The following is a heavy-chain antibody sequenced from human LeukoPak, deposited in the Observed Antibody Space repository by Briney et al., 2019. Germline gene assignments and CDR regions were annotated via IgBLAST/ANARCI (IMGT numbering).Heavy chain of an antibody. CDR2: IYTSGST. J-gene: IGHJ5*02. Sequence: SETLSLTCTVSGGSISSYYWSWIRQPPGKGLEWIGYIYTSGSTNYNPSLKSRVTISVDTSKNQFSLKLSPVTAADTAVYYCARGYCSSTSCYLDYWFDPWGQGTLVTVSS. V-gene: IGHV4-4*09. D-gene: IGHD2-2*01. CDR3: ARGYCSSTSCYLDYWFDP. CDR1: GGSISSYY.